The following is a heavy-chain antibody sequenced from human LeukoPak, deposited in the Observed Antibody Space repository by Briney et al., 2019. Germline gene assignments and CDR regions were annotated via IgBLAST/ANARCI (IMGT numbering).Heavy chain of an antibody. CDR3: ARDNYDILTGYYTPMDV. CDR1: GFTVSSNY. D-gene: IGHD3-9*01. Sequence: PGGSLRLSCAASGFTVSSNYMSWVRQAPGKGLEWVSVIYSGGSTYYADSVKGRFTISRDNSKNTLYLQMNSLRAEDTAVYYCARDNYDILTGYYTPMDVWGQGTTVTVSS. J-gene: IGHJ6*02. V-gene: IGHV3-66*01. CDR2: IYSGGST.